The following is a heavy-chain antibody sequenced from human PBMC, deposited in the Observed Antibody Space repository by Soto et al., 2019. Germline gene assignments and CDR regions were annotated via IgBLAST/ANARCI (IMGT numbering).Heavy chain of an antibody. CDR1: GGSISSYY. CDR3: ARGRVAAAGY. D-gene: IGHD6-13*01. V-gene: IGHV4-59*01. Sequence: SETLSLTCTVSGGSISSYYWSWIRQPPGKGLEWIGYIYYSGSTNYNPSLKSRVTISVDTSKNQFSPKLSSVTAADTAVYYCARGRVAAAGYWGQGTLVTVSS. CDR2: IYYSGST. J-gene: IGHJ4*02.